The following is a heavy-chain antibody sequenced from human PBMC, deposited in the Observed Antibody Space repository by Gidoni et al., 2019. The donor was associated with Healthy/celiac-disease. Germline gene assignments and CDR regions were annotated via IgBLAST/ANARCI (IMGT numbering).Heavy chain of an antibody. D-gene: IGHD6-13*01. J-gene: IGHJ4*02. V-gene: IGHV4-34*01. CDR1: GASFSGSY. CDR2: INHSGST. CDR3: ARGRGRSIAAAGTKSPFEY. Sequence: QVQLQQWGAGLLKPSETLSLPCAVYGASFSGSYWSWIRQPPGKGLEWLGEINHSGSTNYNPSLKSRVTISVDTSKNQFSLKLSSVTAADTAVYYCARGRGRSIAAAGTKSPFEYWGQGTLVTVSS.